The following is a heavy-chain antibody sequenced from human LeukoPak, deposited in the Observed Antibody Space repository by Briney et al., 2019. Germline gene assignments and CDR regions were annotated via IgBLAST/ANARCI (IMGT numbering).Heavy chain of an antibody. D-gene: IGHD3-22*01. V-gene: IGHV4-34*01. Sequence: PSETLSLTCAVYGGSFSGYYWSWIRQPPGKGLEWIGESNHSGSTNYNPSLKSRVTISVDTSKNQFSLKLSSVTAADTAVYYCARGRAYYYDSSRYLIDYWGQGTLVTVSS. J-gene: IGHJ4*02. CDR1: GGSFSGYY. CDR2: SNHSGST. CDR3: ARGRAYYYDSSRYLIDY.